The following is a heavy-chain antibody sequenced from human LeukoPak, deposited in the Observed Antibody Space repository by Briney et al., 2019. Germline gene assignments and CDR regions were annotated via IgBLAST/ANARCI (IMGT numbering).Heavy chain of an antibody. CDR1: GYTFTNYF. CDR2: INPSGGST. CDR3: ARLLDYYDTTGFYLGGTQGWFDP. Sequence: GASVKVSCKASGYTFTNYFMHWVRQAPGLGLEWIGVINPSGGSTTYAQTFQGRVTMTSDTSTGTLYMELSGLRFEDTAVYYCARLLDYYDTTGFYLGGTQGWFDPWGQGTLVTVSS. J-gene: IGHJ5*02. D-gene: IGHD3-22*01. V-gene: IGHV1-46*01.